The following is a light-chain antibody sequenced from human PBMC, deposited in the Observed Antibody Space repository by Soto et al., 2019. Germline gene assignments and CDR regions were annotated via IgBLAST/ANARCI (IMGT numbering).Light chain of an antibody. Sequence: QLVLTQSPSASASLGASVKPTCTLSSGHSSYAIAWHQQQPEKGPRYLMKLNSDGRHSKGDGIPDRFSGSSSGAERYLTISILQSEDEADYYCQTWGTGTRGVFGGGTKLTVL. CDR3: QTWGTGTRGV. CDR2: LNSDGRH. V-gene: IGLV4-69*01. CDR1: SGHSSYA. J-gene: IGLJ3*02.